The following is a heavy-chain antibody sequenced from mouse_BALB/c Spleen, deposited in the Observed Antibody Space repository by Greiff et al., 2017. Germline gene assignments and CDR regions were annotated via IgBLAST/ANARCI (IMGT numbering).Heavy chain of an antibody. CDR1: GFTFSSYG. Sequence: EVKLVESGGGLVQPGGSLKLSCAASGFTFSSYGMSWVRQTPDKRLELVATINSNGGSTYYPDSVKGRFTISRDNAKNTLYLQMSSLKSEDTAMYYCARVGGLRKDWYFDVWGAGTTVTVSS. CDR3: ARVGGLRKDWYFDV. J-gene: IGHJ1*01. D-gene: IGHD3-3*01. CDR2: INSNGGST. V-gene: IGHV5-6-3*01.